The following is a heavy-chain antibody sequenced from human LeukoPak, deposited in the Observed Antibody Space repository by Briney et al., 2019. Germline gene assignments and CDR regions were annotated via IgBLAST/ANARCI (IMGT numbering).Heavy chain of an antibody. Sequence: GGSLRLSCAASGFTFSNYAMHWVRQAPGKGLEWVALMSYDGSNKFYADSVKGRFTISRDNSKSTLYLQMNSQKAEDTAVYYRARGGVTTMTLRDLWLDYWGQGTLVTVSS. V-gene: IGHV3-30-3*01. J-gene: IGHJ4*02. D-gene: IGHD4-17*01. CDR3: ARGGVTTMTLRDLWLDY. CDR1: GFTFSNYA. CDR2: MSYDGSNK.